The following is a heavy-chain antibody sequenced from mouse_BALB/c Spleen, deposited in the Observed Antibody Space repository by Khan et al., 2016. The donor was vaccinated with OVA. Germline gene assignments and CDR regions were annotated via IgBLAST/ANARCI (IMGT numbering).Heavy chain of an antibody. Sequence: IQLVQSGAELVKPGALVKLSCKASGFNIKDYYMHRVKQMPEQGLVWIGRIDPENGNTIYDPKFQGKASITSDTSSNTAYLQLSSLTSEDTAVYYCTRDGYSPWFAYWGQGTLVTVSA. CDR2: IDPENGNT. D-gene: IGHD2-3*01. V-gene: IGHV14-1*02. J-gene: IGHJ3*01. CDR3: TRDGYSPWFAY. CDR1: GFNIKDYY.